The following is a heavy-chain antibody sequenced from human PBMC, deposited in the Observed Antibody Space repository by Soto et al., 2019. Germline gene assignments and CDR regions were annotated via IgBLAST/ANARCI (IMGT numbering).Heavy chain of an antibody. J-gene: IGHJ4*02. CDR2: ISGSGGST. CDR3: AKDRSRIAAAGSSPGPCDY. Sequence: GSLRLSCAASGFTFSSYAVSWVRQAPGKGLEWVSAISGSGGSTYYADPVKGRFTISRDNSKNTLYLQMNSLRAEDTAVYYCAKDRSRIAAAGSSPGPCDYWGQGTLVTVSS. D-gene: IGHD6-13*01. V-gene: IGHV3-23*01. CDR1: GFTFSSYA.